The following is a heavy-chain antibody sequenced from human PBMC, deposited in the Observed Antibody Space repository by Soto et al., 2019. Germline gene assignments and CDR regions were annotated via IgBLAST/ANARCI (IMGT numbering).Heavy chain of an antibody. CDR1: GGSISSSSYY. CDR2: IYYSGST. D-gene: IGHD6-13*01. V-gene: IGHV4-39*01. CDR3: ARHGIAAAGNNWFDP. Sequence: ETLSLTCTVSGGSISSSSYYWGWIRQPPGKGLEWIGSIYYSGSTYYNPSLKSRVTISVDTSKNQFSLKLSSVTAADTAVYYCARHGIAAAGNNWFDPWGQGTLVTVSS. J-gene: IGHJ5*02.